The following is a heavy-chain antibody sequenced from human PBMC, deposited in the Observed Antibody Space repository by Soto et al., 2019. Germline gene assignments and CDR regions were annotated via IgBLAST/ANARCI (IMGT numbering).Heavy chain of an antibody. CDR3: ARDRGYDAHDYYYNAMDV. V-gene: IGHV3-21*01. CDR2: IRGFSPYT. J-gene: IGHJ6*02. CDR1: GFTFRTYT. Sequence: GGSLRLSCVASGFTFRTYTMNWVRQAPGKGLEWVSGIRGFSPYTLYAEPVKGRFTIPRDNAKNSLYLQMNSLGVEDTAVYYCARDRGYDAHDYYYNAMDVWGQGTTVTVSS. D-gene: IGHD2-15*01.